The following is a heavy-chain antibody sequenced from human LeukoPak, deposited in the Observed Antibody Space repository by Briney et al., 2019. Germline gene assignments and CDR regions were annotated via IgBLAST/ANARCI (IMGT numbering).Heavy chain of an antibody. CDR2: ISGSGGST. CDR3: AKVKGRGYNWDYYFDY. D-gene: IGHD1-7*01. Sequence: GGTLRLSCAASGFTFSSYAMSWVRQAPGKGLEWVSAISGSGGSTYYADSVKGRFTISRDNSKNTLYLQMNSLRAEDTAVYYCAKVKGRGYNWDYYFDYWGQGTLVTVSS. V-gene: IGHV3-23*01. CDR1: GFTFSSYA. J-gene: IGHJ4*02.